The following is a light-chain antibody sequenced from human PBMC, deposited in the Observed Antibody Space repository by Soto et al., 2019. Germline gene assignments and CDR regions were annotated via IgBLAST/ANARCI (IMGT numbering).Light chain of an antibody. CDR1: QSFRGL. CDR2: DAY. CDR3: QQRHMWPIT. Sequence: EVVLTQSPVTLSLSRGEIATLSCRASQSFRGLLAWYQQKPGQAPRLLIYDAYNRATGIPPRSSGSGSGTDFTLTISSLEPEDSAVYYCQQRHMWPITFGQGTRLEIK. J-gene: IGKJ5*01. V-gene: IGKV3-11*01.